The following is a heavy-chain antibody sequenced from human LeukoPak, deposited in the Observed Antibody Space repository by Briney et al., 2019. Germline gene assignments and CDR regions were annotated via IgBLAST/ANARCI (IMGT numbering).Heavy chain of an antibody. V-gene: IGHV3-74*01. J-gene: IGHJ4*02. CDR2: IDNDGSIT. Sequence: PGGSLRLSCGASGFTFSRYWMHWVRQAPGKGLVWVSRIDNDGSITNYADSVKGRFTISRDTAKNTVYLQMNSLRAEDTAVYYCAKDPALWGMLLEYRGQGTLVTVSS. CDR1: GFTFSRYW. D-gene: IGHD2-8*01. CDR3: AKDPALWGMLLEY.